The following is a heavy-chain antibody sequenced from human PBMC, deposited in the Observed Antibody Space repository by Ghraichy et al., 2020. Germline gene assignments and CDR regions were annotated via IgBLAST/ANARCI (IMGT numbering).Heavy chain of an antibody. D-gene: IGHD6-6*01. CDR3: ARAAGSSSNDF. J-gene: IGHJ4*02. CDR1: GFTFSTYA. Sequence: AGSLRLSCAASGFTFSTYALSWVRQAPGKGLEWVSAISGSGGNTYYADSVKGQFTISRDNSKNTLFLQMTSLRAEDTAVYYCARAAGSSSNDFWGQGTLVTVSS. CDR2: ISGSGGNT. V-gene: IGHV3-23*01.